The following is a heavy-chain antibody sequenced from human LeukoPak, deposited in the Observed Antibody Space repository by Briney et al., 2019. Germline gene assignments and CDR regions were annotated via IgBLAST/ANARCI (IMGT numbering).Heavy chain of an antibody. V-gene: IGHV4-59*08. J-gene: IGHJ3*02. D-gene: IGHD2/OR15-2a*01. Sequence: SETLSLTCTVSGGSISSYYWGWVRQPPGKGLEWIGYIYYSGSTNYNPSLKSRVTISIDTSKNQFSLRLYSVTAADTAVYYCATIVAGAFDIWGQGTMVTVSS. CDR2: IYYSGST. CDR1: GGSISSYY. CDR3: ATIVAGAFDI.